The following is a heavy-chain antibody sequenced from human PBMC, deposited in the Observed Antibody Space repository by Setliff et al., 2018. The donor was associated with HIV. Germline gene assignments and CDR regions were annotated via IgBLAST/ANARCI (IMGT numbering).Heavy chain of an antibody. J-gene: IGHJ3*01. CDR1: GYTFSNYW. Sequence: GESLKVSCKGSGYTFSNYWIGWVRQMPGKGLEWMGIIYPGDSDTRYSPSFQGQVTISADWSITTAFLQWNSLKASDTAMYYCARRPVSDTFDVWGQGTMVTVSS. CDR2: IYPGDSDT. V-gene: IGHV5-51*01. CDR3: ARRPVSDTFDV.